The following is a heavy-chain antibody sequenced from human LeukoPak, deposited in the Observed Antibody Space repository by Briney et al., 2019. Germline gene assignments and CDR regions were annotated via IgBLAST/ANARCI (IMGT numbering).Heavy chain of an antibody. CDR3: AGDSSGYLSFDY. CDR1: GGSISSYY. CDR2: IYTSGST. D-gene: IGHD3-22*01. J-gene: IGHJ4*02. Sequence: SETLSLTCTVSGGSISSYYWSWIRQPPGKGLEWIGYIYTSGSTNYNPSLKSRVTISVDTSKNQFPLKLSSVTAADTAVYYCAGDSSGYLSFDYWGQGTLVTVSS. V-gene: IGHV4-4*09.